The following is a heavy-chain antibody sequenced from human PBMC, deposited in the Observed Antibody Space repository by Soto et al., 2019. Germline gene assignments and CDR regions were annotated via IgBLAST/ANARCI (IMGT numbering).Heavy chain of an antibody. CDR2: ISYDGSNK. V-gene: IGHV3-30*18. CDR3: AKPKSGYSYGCPWGAFDI. CDR1: GFTFSSYG. D-gene: IGHD5-18*01. Sequence: QVQLVESGGGVVQPGRSLRLSCAASGFTFSSYGMHWVRQAPGKGLEWVAVISYDGSNKYYADSVKGRFTISRDNSKNTLYLQMNSLRAEDTAVYYCAKPKSGYSYGCPWGAFDIWGQGTMVTVSS. J-gene: IGHJ3*02.